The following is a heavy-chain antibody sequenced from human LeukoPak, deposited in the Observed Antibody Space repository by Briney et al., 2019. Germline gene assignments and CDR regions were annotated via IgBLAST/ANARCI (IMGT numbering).Heavy chain of an antibody. CDR1: GFTFSTYA. D-gene: IGHD3-3*01. Sequence: PGGSLRLSCAASGFTFSTYAMSWVRQAPGKGLEWVGRTKSKTDGGTTDYAAPVKGRFTISRDDSKNTLYLQMNSLKTEDTAVYYCTTDVYYDFWSGYPFDYWGQGTLVTVSS. CDR2: TKSKTDGGTT. J-gene: IGHJ4*02. CDR3: TTDVYYDFWSGYPFDY. V-gene: IGHV3-15*01.